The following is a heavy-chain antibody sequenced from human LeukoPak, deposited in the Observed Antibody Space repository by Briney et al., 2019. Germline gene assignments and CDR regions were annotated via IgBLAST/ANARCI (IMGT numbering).Heavy chain of an antibody. CDR1: GGSFSGYY. V-gene: IGHV4-34*01. CDR2: INHSGST. D-gene: IGHD3-3*01. CDR3: ARATYYDFWSGYYFDY. J-gene: IGHJ4*02. Sequence: ETLSLTCAVYGGSFSGYYWSWIRQPPGKGLEWIGEINHSGSTNYNPSLKSRVTISVDTSKNQFSLKLSSVTAADTAVYYCARATYYDFWSGYYFDYWGQGTLVTVSS.